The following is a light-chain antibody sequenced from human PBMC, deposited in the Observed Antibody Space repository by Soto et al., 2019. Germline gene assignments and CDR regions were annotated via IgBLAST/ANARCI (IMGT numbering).Light chain of an antibody. CDR1: SSDVDYNY. J-gene: IGLJ1*01. Sequence: QSALTQPPSASGSPGQSVTISCTGSSSDVDYNYVSWYQQHPGKAPKLIIYEVSKRPPWVPDRFSGSKPGNTASLTVSGLQTEDEADYYCSSYAGSKNYVFGTGTKVTVL. CDR2: EVS. CDR3: SSYAGSKNYV. V-gene: IGLV2-8*01.